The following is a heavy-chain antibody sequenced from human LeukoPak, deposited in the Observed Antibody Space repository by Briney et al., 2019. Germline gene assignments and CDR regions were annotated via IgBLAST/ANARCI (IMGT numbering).Heavy chain of an antibody. CDR3: ARGPWFYGSGRYYNY. D-gene: IGHD3-10*01. CDR1: GGSFSGYY. J-gene: IGHJ4*02. Sequence: PSETLSLTCAVYGGSFSGYYWSWIRQPPGKGLEWIGEINHSGSTNYNPSLKSQVTISVDTSKNQFSLKLSSVTAADTAVYFCARGPWFYGSGRYYNYWGQGTLVTVSS. V-gene: IGHV4-34*01. CDR2: INHSGST.